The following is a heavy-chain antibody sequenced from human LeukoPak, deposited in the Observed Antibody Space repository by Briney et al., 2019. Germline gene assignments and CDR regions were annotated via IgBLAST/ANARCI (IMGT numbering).Heavy chain of an antibody. CDR1: GYTFTGYY. CDR2: INPNSGGT. J-gene: IGHJ4*02. D-gene: IGHD3-22*01. V-gene: IGHV1-2*02. CDR3: ARGSTMIVVANY. Sequence: GASVKVSCKASGYTFTGYYMHWVRQAPGQGLEWMGWINPNSGGTNYAQKFQGRVTITRNTSISTAYMELSSLRSEDTAVYYCARGSTMIVVANYWGQGTLVTVSS.